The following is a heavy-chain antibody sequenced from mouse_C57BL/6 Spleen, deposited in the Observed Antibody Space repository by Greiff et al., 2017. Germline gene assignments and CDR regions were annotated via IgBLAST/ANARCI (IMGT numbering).Heavy chain of an antibody. CDR2: IDPSDSYT. Sequence: VQLQQPGAELVMPGASVKLSCKASGYTFTSYWMHWVKQRPGQGLEWIGEIDPSDSYTNYNQKFKGKSTLTVDKSSSTAYMQLSSLTSEDSAVYYCASHNYYGSSYWYFDVWGTGTTVTVSS. D-gene: IGHD1-1*01. CDR1: GYTFTSYW. V-gene: IGHV1-69*01. CDR3: ASHNYYGSSYWYFDV. J-gene: IGHJ1*03.